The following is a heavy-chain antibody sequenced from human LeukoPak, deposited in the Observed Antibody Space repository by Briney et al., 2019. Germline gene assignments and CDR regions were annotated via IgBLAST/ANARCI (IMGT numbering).Heavy chain of an antibody. CDR3: ARHFDYDGDYAYFDY. CDR1: GGSLNNYY. V-gene: IGHV4-59*08. Sequence: PSETLSLTCSVSGGSLNNYYWSWIRQPPGKGLEWIAYIYYSGSTNYNPSLKNRVTISVDTSENQFSLKLSSVTAADTAVYYCARHFDYDGDYAYFDYWGQGTLVTVSS. D-gene: IGHD4-17*01. J-gene: IGHJ4*02. CDR2: IYYSGST.